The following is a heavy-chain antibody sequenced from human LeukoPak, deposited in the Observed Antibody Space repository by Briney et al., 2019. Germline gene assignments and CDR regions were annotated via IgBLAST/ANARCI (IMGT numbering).Heavy chain of an antibody. J-gene: IGHJ6*02. CDR3: ARDLNDGSGRYYYYGMDV. Sequence: GGSLRLSCAAAGFTFSSYGMHWVRQAPGKGLEWVAVIWYDGSNKYYADSVKGRFTISRDNSKNTLYLQMNSLRAEDTAVYYCARDLNDGSGRYYYYGMDVWGQGTTVTVSS. V-gene: IGHV3-33*01. D-gene: IGHD3-10*01. CDR2: IWYDGSNK. CDR1: GFTFSSYG.